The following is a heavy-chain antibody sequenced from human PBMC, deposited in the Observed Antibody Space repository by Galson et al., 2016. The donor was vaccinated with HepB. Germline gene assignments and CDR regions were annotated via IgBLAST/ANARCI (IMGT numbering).Heavy chain of an antibody. CDR3: AKWSDAAATY. Sequence: SLRLSCAASGLTVSSNYMSWVRQAPGRGLEWVSVIYSGGGTYYADSVQGRFTISRDNSKNTLYLQMSSLTAEDTAVYYCAKWSDAAATYWGQGALVTVSS. D-gene: IGHD6-13*01. CDR2: IYSGGGT. CDR1: GLTVSSNY. V-gene: IGHV3-53*01. J-gene: IGHJ4*02.